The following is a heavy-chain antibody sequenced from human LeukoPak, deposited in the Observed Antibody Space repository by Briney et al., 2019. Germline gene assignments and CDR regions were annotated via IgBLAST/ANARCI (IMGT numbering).Heavy chain of an antibody. CDR3: VGGGDPPFEG. V-gene: IGHV3-11*06. Sequence: PGGFLRLSCAASGFTFSDYYMSWIRQAPGKGLEWVSYISSSSSYTNYADSVKGRFTISRDNAKNSLYLQMNSLRAEDTAVYYCVGGGDPPFEGWGQGTLVTVSS. D-gene: IGHD2-21*01. CDR2: ISSSSSYT. J-gene: IGHJ4*02. CDR1: GFTFSDYY.